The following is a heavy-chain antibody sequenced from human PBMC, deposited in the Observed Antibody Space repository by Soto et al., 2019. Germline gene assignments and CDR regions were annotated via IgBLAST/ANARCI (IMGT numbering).Heavy chain of an antibody. D-gene: IGHD3-9*01. CDR3: ASDYDILTGYYH. CDR2: IIPIFGTA. Sequence: GASVTVSCTASGGTLSSYAISWVRQAPGQGLEWMGGIIPIFGTANYAQKFQGRVTITADESTSTAYMELSSLRSEDTAVYYCASDYDILTGYYHWGQGTLVTVSS. V-gene: IGHV1-69*13. J-gene: IGHJ4*02. CDR1: GGTLSSYA.